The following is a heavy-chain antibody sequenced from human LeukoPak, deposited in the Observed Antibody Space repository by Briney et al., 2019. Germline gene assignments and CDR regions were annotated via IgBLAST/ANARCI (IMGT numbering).Heavy chain of an antibody. D-gene: IGHD2-15*01. CDR1: GYTFTRYD. J-gene: IGHJ6*03. V-gene: IGHV1-8*01. CDR3: ARGGECSGGSCYIPYYYFYYYYMDV. CDR2: MYPNSDNT. Sequence: ASVKVSCKASGYTFTRYDINWVRQATGHGLEWMGWMYPNSDNTGYPQKSQAPVTMTRNTSISTAYMELRSLRSADTAVYYCARGGECSGGSCYIPYYYFYYYYMDVWGKGTTVTVSS.